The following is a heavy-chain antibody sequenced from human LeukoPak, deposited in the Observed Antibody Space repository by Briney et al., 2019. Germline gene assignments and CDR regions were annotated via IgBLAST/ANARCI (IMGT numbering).Heavy chain of an antibody. CDR3: ARGADYGSGSSTYFDY. CDR1: GFTVSSNY. Sequence: GGSLRLSCAASGFTVSSNYMSWVRQAPGKGLEWVSVIYSGGSTYYADSVKGRFTISRDNSKNTLYLQMNSLRAEDTAVYYCARGADYGSGSSTYFDYWGQGTLVTVSS. D-gene: IGHD3-10*01. V-gene: IGHV3-66*02. J-gene: IGHJ4*02. CDR2: IYSGGST.